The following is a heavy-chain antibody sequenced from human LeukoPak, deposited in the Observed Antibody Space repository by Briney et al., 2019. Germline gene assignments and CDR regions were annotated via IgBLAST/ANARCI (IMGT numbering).Heavy chain of an antibody. CDR3: ARVWSGYDSSGYYYFDH. V-gene: IGHV4-59*01. Sequence: SETLSLTCTVSGGYISSYYWSWIRQPPGKGLEGIGYNYYSGRTNYNPSLKSRVSISVDPSKNQFSLKLSSVTAADTAVYYCARVWSGYDSSGYYYFDHWGQGTLVTVSS. J-gene: IGHJ4*02. D-gene: IGHD5-12*01. CDR2: NYYSGRT. CDR1: GGYISSYY.